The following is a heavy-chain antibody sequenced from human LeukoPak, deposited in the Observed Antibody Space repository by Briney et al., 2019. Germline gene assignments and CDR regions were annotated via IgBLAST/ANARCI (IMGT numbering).Heavy chain of an antibody. D-gene: IGHD1-26*01. CDR1: GFTFSSYG. V-gene: IGHV3-23*01. Sequence: GGSLRLSCAASGFTFSSYGMSWVRQAPGRGLEWVSTISGSAYNSYYADSVKGRFTISRDNSANTLYLQMSSLRAEDTALYYCAKHSGSYFIYHVDSWGQGTLVTVSS. CDR2: ISGSAYNS. J-gene: IGHJ4*02. CDR3: AKHSGSYFIYHVDS.